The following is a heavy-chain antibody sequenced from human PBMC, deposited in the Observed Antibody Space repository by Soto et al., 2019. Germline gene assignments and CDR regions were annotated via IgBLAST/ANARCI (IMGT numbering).Heavy chain of an antibody. CDR1: GFSFRKYA. CDR3: AKGHDFWTTYSYYYGMYV. J-gene: IGHJ6*02. Sequence: GPLRLSCAASGFSFRKYAMNWVRQAPGKGLEWVSGISSSGGSTAYGDSVKGRFTISRDNSKNTLYLQMNSLRADDAAVYFCAKGHDFWTTYSYYYGMYVWGQGTTVTVSS. CDR2: ISSSGGST. V-gene: IGHV3-23*01. D-gene: IGHD3-3*01.